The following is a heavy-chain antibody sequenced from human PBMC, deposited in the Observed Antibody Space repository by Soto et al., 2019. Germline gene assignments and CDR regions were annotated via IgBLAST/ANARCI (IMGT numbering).Heavy chain of an antibody. CDR3: VRRVYSYGLTFDY. V-gene: IGHV4-59*08. CDR1: GGSISSYY. CDR2: IYYSGST. D-gene: IGHD5-18*01. J-gene: IGHJ4*02. Sequence: SETLSLTCTVSGGSISSYYWSWIRQPPGKGLEWIGYIYYSGSTNYNPSLKSRVTISVDTSKNQFSLKLSSVTAADTAVYYCVRRVYSYGLTFDYWGQGTLVTVSS.